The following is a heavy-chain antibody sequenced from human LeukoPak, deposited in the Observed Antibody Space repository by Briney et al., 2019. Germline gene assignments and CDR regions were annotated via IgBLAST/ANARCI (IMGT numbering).Heavy chain of an antibody. D-gene: IGHD1-26*01. CDR3: ARGLTIVGSTSFHF. CDR1: GGSISSDY. V-gene: IGHV4-59*01. Sequence: SETLSLTCTVSGGSISSDYWSWIRQPPGKGLEWIGYIYYSGTTNYNPSLKSRVTISVDTSKDQFSLKLSSVTAADTAVYYCARGLTIVGSTSFHFWGQGALVTVSS. J-gene: IGHJ4*02. CDR2: IYYSGTT.